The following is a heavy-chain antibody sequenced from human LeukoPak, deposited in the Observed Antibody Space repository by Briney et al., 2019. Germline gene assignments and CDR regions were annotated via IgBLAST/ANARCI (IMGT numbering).Heavy chain of an antibody. CDR2: FDPEDDET. CDR1: GYTLTELS. D-gene: IGHD3-10*01. J-gene: IGHJ5*02. Sequence: ASVKVSCKVSGYTLTELSMQWVRQAPGKGLGWMGGFDPEDDETVDAQKFQGRVTMTEATSTDTAYMELSSLRSEDTAVYYCATIITMVRGVIIAAPAGGYNWFDPWGQGTLVTVSS. CDR3: ATIITMVRGVIIAAPAGGYNWFDP. V-gene: IGHV1-24*01.